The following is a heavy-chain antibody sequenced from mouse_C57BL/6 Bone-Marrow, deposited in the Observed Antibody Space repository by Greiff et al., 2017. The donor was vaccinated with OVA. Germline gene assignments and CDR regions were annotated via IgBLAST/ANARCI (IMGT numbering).Heavy chain of an antibody. CDR3: ARGGLPGRFLSGFAY. Sequence: EVQLVESGGGLVKPGGSLKLSCAASGFTFSSYAMSWVRQTPGKRLEWVATISDGGSYTYYPDNVKGRFTISRDNAKNNLYLQMSHLKSEDTAMYSCARGGLPGRFLSGFAYWCRGTVVTVSA. V-gene: IGHV5-4*01. D-gene: IGHD1-1*01. CDR1: GFTFSSYA. J-gene: IGHJ3*01. CDR2: ISDGGSYT.